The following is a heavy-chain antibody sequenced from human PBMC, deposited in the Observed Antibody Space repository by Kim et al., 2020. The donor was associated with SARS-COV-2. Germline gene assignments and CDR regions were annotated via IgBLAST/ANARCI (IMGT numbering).Heavy chain of an antibody. CDR3: AKEVVGYYGSGSFVYDY. Sequence: GGSLRLSCAASGFTFSSYGMHWVRQAPGKGLEWVAVISYDGSNKYYADSVKGRFTISRDNSKNTLYLQMNSLRAEDTAVYYCAKEVVGYYGSGSFVYDYWGQGTLVTVSS. CDR1: GFTFSSYG. CDR2: ISYDGSNK. D-gene: IGHD3-10*01. J-gene: IGHJ4*02. V-gene: IGHV3-30*18.